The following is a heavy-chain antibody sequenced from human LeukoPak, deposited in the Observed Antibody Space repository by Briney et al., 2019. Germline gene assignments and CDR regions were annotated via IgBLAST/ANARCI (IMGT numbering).Heavy chain of an antibody. CDR2: ISSSSSYI. CDR3: ARGRRDTQYQVFDY. D-gene: IGHD2-2*01. J-gene: IGHJ4*02. V-gene: IGHV3-21*01. Sequence: PGGSLRLSCAASGFTFSSYSMNWVRQAPGKGLEWVSSISSSSSYIYYADPVKGRFTISRDNAKNSLYLQMNSLRAEDTAVYYCARGRRDTQYQVFDYWGQGTLVTVSS. CDR1: GFTFSSYS.